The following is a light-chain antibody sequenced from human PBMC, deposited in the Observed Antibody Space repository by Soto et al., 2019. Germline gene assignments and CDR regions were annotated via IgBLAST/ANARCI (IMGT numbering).Light chain of an antibody. CDR2: DVS. V-gene: IGLV2-14*03. CDR1: SSDVGGYNY. CDR3: SSYRTSNTRQIV. J-gene: IGLJ1*01. Sequence: QSALTQPASVSGSLGLSIIISCTGTSSDVGGYNYVSWYQHHPGKAPKLMIYDVSNRPSGVSNRFSGSKSGNTASLSISGLQPEDEADYYCSSYRTSNTRQIVCGTGTKVTV.